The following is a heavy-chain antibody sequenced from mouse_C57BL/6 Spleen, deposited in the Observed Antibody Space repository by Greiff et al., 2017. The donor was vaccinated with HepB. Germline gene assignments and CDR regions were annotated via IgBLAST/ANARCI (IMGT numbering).Heavy chain of an antibody. Sequence: VQLVESGPELVRPGVSVKISCKGSCYTFTDYAMHWVKQSHAKSLEWIGVISTYYGDASYNQKFKDKATMTVDKSSSTAYMELARLTSEDSAVYYCARRDIPSPFAYWPKGLWSLSLQ. CDR3: ARRDIPSPFAY. CDR1: CYTFTDYA. CDR2: ISTYYGDA. J-gene: IGHJ3*01. V-gene: IGHV1-67*01.